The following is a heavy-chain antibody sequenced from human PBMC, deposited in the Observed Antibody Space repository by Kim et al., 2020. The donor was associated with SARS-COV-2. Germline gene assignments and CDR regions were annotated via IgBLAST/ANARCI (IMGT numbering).Heavy chain of an antibody. J-gene: IGHJ6*02. D-gene: IGHD3-9*01. Sequence: GGSLRLSCAASGFTFSSDAMSWVRQAPGKGLEWVSAISGSGGSTYYADSVKGRVTITSANSKNTLYLQMNSRRAEDTAVYYCAYGNYDILTGYYNSYLSEHYYYYCIDVWGQGTTVTVSS. CDR3: AYGNYDILTGYYNSYLSEHYYYYCIDV. CDR2: ISGSGGST. V-gene: IGHV3-23*01. CDR1: GFTFSSDA.